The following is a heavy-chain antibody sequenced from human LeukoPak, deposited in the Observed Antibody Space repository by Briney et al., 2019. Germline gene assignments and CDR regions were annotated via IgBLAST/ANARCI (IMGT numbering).Heavy chain of an antibody. D-gene: IGHD6-19*01. V-gene: IGHV3-73*01. CDR3: RAAVAGDYFDL. J-gene: IGHJ2*01. CDR2: IRSKADSYTT. Sequence: GGSLRLSCAASGFTLSGAAMHWVRQASGKGLEWLGRIRSKADSYTTAYAASVKGRFTVSRDDSKNTAYLQMNSLKTEDTAVYYCRAAVAGDYFDLWGRGTLVTVSS. CDR1: GFTLSGAA.